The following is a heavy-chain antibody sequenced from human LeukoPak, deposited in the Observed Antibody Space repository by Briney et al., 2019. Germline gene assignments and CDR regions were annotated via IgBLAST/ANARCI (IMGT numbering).Heavy chain of an antibody. D-gene: IGHD2/OR15-2a*01. CDR3: VIDPEEAYGNYYHHMDV. CDR1: GFTFSSYA. CDR2: IKSETDGGTT. Sequence: GGSLRLSCAASGFTFSSYAMSWVRQVPGKGLEWVGRIKSETDGGTTDYTAPLKGRFTISRDDSKNTLYLQMNSLKTEDTAVYYCVIDPEEAYGNYYHHMDVWGKGTTVTVSS. V-gene: IGHV3-15*01. J-gene: IGHJ6*03.